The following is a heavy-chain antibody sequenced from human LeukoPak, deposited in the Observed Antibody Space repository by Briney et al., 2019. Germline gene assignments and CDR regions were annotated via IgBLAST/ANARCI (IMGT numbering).Heavy chain of an antibody. J-gene: IGHJ5*02. Sequence: PGGSLRLSCAASGFTFSTYWMHWVRQAPGKGLVWVSHINSDGSSTNYADSAKGRFTISRDNAKNTVYLQMSSLRVEDTAVYYCVRESYSRFDPWGQGTLVTVSS. CDR1: GFTFSTYW. CDR2: INSDGSST. CDR3: VRESYSRFDP. V-gene: IGHV3-74*01. D-gene: IGHD5-12*01.